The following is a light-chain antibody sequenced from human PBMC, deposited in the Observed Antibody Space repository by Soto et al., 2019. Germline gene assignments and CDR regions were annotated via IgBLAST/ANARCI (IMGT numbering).Light chain of an antibody. Sequence: QSALTQPASVSGSPGQSITISCTGTSSDIGGYNYVSWYQQHPGKVPKLIIYDVSNRPSGVSNRFSGSKSGNAASLTISGLHAEDEADYYCCSYTSTSTLYVFGTGTKLTVL. V-gene: IGLV2-14*03. CDR1: SSDIGGYNY. CDR2: DVS. J-gene: IGLJ1*01. CDR3: CSYTSTSTLYV.